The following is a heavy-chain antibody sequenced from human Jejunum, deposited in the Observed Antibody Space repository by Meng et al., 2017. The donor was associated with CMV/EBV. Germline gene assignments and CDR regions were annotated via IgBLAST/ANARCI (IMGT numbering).Heavy chain of an antibody. CDR3: ARTITAPQAVDH. D-gene: IGHD6-6*01. V-gene: IGHV1-18*01. CDR2: ISAYYGDT. J-gene: IGHJ4*02. CDR1: GYTFTTYG. Sequence: SCKASGYTFTTYGLSWVRQAPGQGLECMGWISAYYGDTHYAPSLQGRLTLTRDTSTSTVYMELSSLRSEDTAVYYCARTITAPQAVDHWGQGTQVTVS.